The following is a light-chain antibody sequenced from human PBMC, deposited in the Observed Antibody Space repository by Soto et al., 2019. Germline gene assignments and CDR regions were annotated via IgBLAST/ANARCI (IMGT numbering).Light chain of an antibody. CDR3: QQYGRSLLIP. J-gene: IGKJ5*01. V-gene: IGKV3-20*01. Sequence: LSQSPGTRAILSGRIQRVSSSYLAWYQQKPGQAPRLLIFGASSRATGIPDRFSGSGSGTDFTLTISRVEPEDFAVYYCQQYGRSLLIPFGQVALLAVK. CDR2: GAS. CDR1: QRVSSSY.